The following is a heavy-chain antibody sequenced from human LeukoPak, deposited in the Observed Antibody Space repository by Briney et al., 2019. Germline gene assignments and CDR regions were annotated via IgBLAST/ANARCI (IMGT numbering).Heavy chain of an antibody. CDR1: GGSIRSSDYF. CDR3: ARVRGSRGYGADFDF. J-gene: IGHJ4*02. V-gene: IGHV4-39*07. Sequence: SETLSLTCTVSGGSIRSSDYFWGWIRQPPGQGLEWIGIIYYNGHTYDNPSLKSRVTVSVSTSKNQFSLNLKSVTAADTAVYYCARVRGSRGYGADFDFWGQGTLVTVSS. CDR2: IYYNGHT. D-gene: IGHD3-22*01.